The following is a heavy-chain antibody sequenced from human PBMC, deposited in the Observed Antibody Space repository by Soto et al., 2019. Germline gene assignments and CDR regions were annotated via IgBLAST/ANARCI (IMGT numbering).Heavy chain of an antibody. D-gene: IGHD3-22*01. Sequence: SETLSLTCTVSGGSISSSSYYWGWIRQPPGKGLEWIGSIYYSGSTYYNPSLKSRVTISVDTSKNQFSLKLSSVTAADTAVYYCARASGYDLGYYDSSGYQINWFDPWGQGTLVTVSS. CDR2: IYYSGST. CDR3: ARASGYDLGYYDSSGYQINWFDP. J-gene: IGHJ5*02. V-gene: IGHV4-39*01. CDR1: GGSISSSSYY.